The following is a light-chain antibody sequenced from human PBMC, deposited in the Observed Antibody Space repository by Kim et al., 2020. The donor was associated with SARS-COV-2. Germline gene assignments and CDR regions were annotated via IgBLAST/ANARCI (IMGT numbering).Light chain of an antibody. Sequence: PGVRATLSCRASQSLSSNFLAWYQQKPGQAPRLVIFGASSRATGIPDRFSGSGSGTDFTLTISRLEPEDCALYYCQQYGSSALTFGGGTKVDIK. CDR2: GAS. V-gene: IGKV3-20*01. CDR1: QSLSSNF. J-gene: IGKJ4*01. CDR3: QQYGSSALT.